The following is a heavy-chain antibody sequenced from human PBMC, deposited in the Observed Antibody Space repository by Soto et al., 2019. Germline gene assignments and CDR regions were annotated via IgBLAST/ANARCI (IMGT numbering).Heavy chain of an antibody. Sequence: EVQLVESGGGLVQPGGSLRLSCAASGFTFRSYSMNWVRQAPGKGLEWVSYISSSSSTIYYADSVKGRFIISRDNAKNSLYLQMNSLRAEDTAVYYCARAGEYYGSGSYYWGQGTLVTVSS. CDR1: GFTFRSYS. J-gene: IGHJ4*02. D-gene: IGHD3-10*01. CDR2: ISSSSSTI. CDR3: ARAGEYYGSGSYY. V-gene: IGHV3-48*01.